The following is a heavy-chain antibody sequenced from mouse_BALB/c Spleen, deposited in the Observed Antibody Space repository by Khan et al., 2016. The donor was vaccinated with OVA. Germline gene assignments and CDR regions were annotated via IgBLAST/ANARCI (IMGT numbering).Heavy chain of an antibody. Sequence: VQLQESGAELARPGASVKLSCKASGYTFTDYYINWVKLRTGQGLEWIGEISPGSGDTYYNERFKGKATLTADKSYSTAYMKLSSLTSEASAVYFCARRNYFGYTFAYWGQGTLVTVSA. J-gene: IGHJ3*01. V-gene: IGHV1-77*01. CDR3: ARRNYFGYTFAY. D-gene: IGHD1-2*01. CDR2: ISPGSGDT. CDR1: GYTFTDYY.